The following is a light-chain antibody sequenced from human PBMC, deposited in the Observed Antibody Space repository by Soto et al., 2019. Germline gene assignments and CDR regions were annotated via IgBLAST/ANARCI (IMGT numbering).Light chain of an antibody. CDR3: QQYYSYPYT. CDR1: QIIGSS. J-gene: IGKJ2*01. CDR2: DAL. V-gene: IGKV1-5*01. Sequence: DIQMTQSPSTRSASLGDRVTITCRASQIIGSSLAWYQHEPGKAPKLLIYDALTLQSGVPSRYSGSESGTEFTFTISSLQPGDSATYYCQQYYSYPYTFGQGTKLEI.